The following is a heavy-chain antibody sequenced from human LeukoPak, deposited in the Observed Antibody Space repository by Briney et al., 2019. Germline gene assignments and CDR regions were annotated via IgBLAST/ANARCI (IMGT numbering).Heavy chain of an antibody. Sequence: SQTLSLTCTVSGGSISSGGYYWSWIRQHPGKGLEWIGYIYYSGSTYYNPSLKSRVTISVDTSKNQFSLKLSSVTAADTAVYYCARYQSTGGYFDYWGQGTLVTVSS. CDR1: GGSISSGGYY. CDR3: ARYQSTGGYFDY. J-gene: IGHJ4*02. V-gene: IGHV4-31*03. D-gene: IGHD5/OR15-5a*01. CDR2: IYYSGST.